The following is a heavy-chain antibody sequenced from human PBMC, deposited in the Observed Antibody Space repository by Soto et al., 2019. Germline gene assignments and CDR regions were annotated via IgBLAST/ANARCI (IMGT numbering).Heavy chain of an antibody. V-gene: IGHV3-30*18. D-gene: IGHD2-15*01. J-gene: IGHJ6*02. CDR1: GFTFKNYG. CDR3: AKDRSLGYCSGGDCYYYYGMDV. CDR2: VSYDGNKK. Sequence: QVQLMESGGGVVQPGASLRLSCEASGFTFKNYGIHWVHQAPGKGLEWVTVVSYDGNKKYYGESVKGRFIISRDNSKASVFLQITSLRPEDTAVYYCAKDRSLGYCSGGDCYYYYGMDVWGRGTTVTVSS.